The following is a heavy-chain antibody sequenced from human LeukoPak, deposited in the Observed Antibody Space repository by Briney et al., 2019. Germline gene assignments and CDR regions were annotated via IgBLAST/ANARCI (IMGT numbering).Heavy chain of an antibody. CDR3: ARVGGIYDYVWGSYRHDAFDI. CDR2: IYYSGST. CDR1: GGSISSYY. Sequence: SETLSLTCTVSGGSISSYYWSWIRQPPGKGLEWIGYIYYSGSTNYNPSLKSRVTISVDTSKNQFSLKLSSVTAADTAVYYCARVGGIYDYVWGSYRHDAFDIWGQGTMVTVSS. J-gene: IGHJ3*02. V-gene: IGHV4-59*08. D-gene: IGHD3-16*02.